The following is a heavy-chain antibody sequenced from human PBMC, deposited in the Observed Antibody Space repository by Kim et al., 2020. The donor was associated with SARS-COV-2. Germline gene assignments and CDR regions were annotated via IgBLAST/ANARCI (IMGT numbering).Heavy chain of an antibody. V-gene: IGHV1-3*01. J-gene: IGHJ4*02. CDR3: AIKAYCGSDCYYLDY. Sequence: QKFQGRVTITRDTSASTAYMELSSLRSEDTAVYYCAIKAYCGSDCYYLDYWGQGTLVTVSS. D-gene: IGHD2-21*02.